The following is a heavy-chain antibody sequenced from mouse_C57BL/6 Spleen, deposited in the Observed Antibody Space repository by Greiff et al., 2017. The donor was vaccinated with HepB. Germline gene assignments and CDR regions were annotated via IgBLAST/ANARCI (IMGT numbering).Heavy chain of an antibody. D-gene: IGHD1-1*01. CDR1: GYTFTSYW. J-gene: IGHJ3*01. V-gene: IGHV1-64*01. Sequence: VQLQQPGAELVKPGASVKLSCKASGYTFTSYWMHWVKQRPGQGLEWIGMIHPNSGSTNYNEKFKSKATLTVDKSSSTAYMQLSSLTSEDSAVYYCAREGYYGSSYGSWFAYWGQGTLVTVSA. CDR2: IHPNSGST. CDR3: AREGYYGSSYGSWFAY.